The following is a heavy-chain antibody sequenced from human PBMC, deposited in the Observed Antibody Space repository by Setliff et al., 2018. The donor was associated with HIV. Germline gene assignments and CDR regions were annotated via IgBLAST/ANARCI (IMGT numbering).Heavy chain of an antibody. D-gene: IGHD3-10*01. CDR1: GGSMDNYY. J-gene: IGHJ6*03. CDR3: ARGRNYYGSGSYYNVLLGSKYYYYMDV. V-gene: IGHV4-59*12. CDR2: IYESAYS. Sequence: SETLSLTCIVSGGSMDNYYWNWVRQTPGKGLEWIGYIYESAYSHYTVSLRSRVTISVDTSKNQFSLKLSSVTAADTAVYYCARGRNYYGSGSYYNVLLGSKYYYYMDVWGKGTTVTVSS.